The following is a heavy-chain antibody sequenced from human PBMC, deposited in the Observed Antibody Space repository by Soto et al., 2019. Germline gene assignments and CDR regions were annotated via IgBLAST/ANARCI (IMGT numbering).Heavy chain of an antibody. CDR3: VRGGIAGHWFDP. D-gene: IGHD2-15*01. CDR2: INHRGSA. Sequence: SETLSLTCAVSGASVSSTYLWSWVRQPPGKGPEWIGEINHRGSANYNPSLRGRLTLSADTSRNQLSLYLTSVTAADTAVYYCVRGGIAGHWFDPWGQGILVTV. J-gene: IGHJ5*02. V-gene: IGHV4-4*02. CDR1: GASVSSTYL.